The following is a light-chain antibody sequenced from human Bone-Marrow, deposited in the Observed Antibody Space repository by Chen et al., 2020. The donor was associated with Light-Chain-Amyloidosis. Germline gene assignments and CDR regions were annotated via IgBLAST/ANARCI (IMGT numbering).Light chain of an antibody. CDR3: SSITDSTTWV. Sequence: QSALSQPASVSGSPRQPITISCTGSSSDIGGNKYVSWYQHYPGKAPRLMIYDVNNRPSGVSNRFSGSKSGSTASLTISGLQAEDEAAYYCSSITDSTTWVFGGGTKVTVL. CDR1: SSDIGGNKY. V-gene: IGLV2-14*03. CDR2: DVN. J-gene: IGLJ3*02.